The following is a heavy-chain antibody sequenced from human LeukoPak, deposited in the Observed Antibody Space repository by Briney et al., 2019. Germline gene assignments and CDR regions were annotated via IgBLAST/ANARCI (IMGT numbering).Heavy chain of an antibody. CDR1: GSTFSSYA. J-gene: IGHJ4*02. V-gene: IGHV3-30-3*01. CDR3: ARVGGSYFTFDY. CDR2: ISYDGSNK. Sequence: PGRSLRLSCAASGSTFSSYAMHWVRQAPGKGLEWVAVISYDGSNKYYADSVKGRFTISRDNSKNTLYLQMNSLRAEDTAVYYCARVGGSYFTFDYWGQGTLVTVSS. D-gene: IGHD1-26*01.